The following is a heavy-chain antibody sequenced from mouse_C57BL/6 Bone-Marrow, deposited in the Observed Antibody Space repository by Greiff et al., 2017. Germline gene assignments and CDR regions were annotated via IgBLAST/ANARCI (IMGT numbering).Heavy chain of an antibody. CDR1: GFTFSSYA. J-gene: IGHJ4*01. CDR2: ISSGGDYI. V-gene: IGHV5-9-1*02. D-gene: IGHD2-3*01. Sequence: EVQVVESGEGLVKPGGSLKLSCAASGFTFSSYAMSWVRQTPEKRLEWVAYISSGGDYIYYADTVKGRFTISRDNARNTLYLQMSSLKSEDTAMYDCTNQPPMDYAMDYWGKGTSVTVSS. CDR3: TNQPPMDYAMDY.